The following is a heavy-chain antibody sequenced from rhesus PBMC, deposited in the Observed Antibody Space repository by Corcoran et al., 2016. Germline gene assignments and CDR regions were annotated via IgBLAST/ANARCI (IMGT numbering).Heavy chain of an antibody. V-gene: IGHV4-165*01. Sequence: QVQLQQWGEGLVKPSETLSLTCAVSGGSFSGYYWGWIRQPPGKGLEWIGYISGSSGRPDCNPSRKRRVTISKDTSKNQFSLKLSSVTAADTAVYYCARPSYEDDYGYYYTGARFDVWGPGVLVTVSS. CDR3: ARPSYEDDYGYYYTGARFDV. D-gene: IGHD3-9*01. CDR1: GGSFSGYY. J-gene: IGHJ5-1*01. CDR2: ISGSSGRP.